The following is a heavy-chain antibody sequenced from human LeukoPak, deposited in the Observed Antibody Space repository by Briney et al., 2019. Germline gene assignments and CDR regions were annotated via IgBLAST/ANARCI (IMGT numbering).Heavy chain of an antibody. Sequence: GGSLSLSCAACGVTLRSYRMNWVRQARGKGLELVPPISSSSTYIYYEHSVKGRFTISRDNAKNPLYLQMNSLRAEDPAVYYCARYYGSGSYYTDYWGQGTLVTVSS. J-gene: IGHJ4*02. D-gene: IGHD3-10*01. V-gene: IGHV3-21*01. CDR1: GVTLRSYR. CDR2: ISSSSTYI. CDR3: ARYYGSGSYYTDY.